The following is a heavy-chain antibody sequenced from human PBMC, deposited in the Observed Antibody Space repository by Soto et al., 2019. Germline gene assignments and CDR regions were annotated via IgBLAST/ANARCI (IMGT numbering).Heavy chain of an antibody. Sequence: SETLSLTCTVSGGSISSYYWSWIRQPPGKGLEWIGYIYYSGSTNYNPSLKSRVTISVDTSKNQFSLKLSSVTAADTAVYYCARGVGLGYYYMDVWGKGTTVTVSS. CDR3: ARGVGLGYYYMDV. CDR1: GGSISSYY. D-gene: IGHD2-2*01. CDR2: IYYSGST. J-gene: IGHJ6*03. V-gene: IGHV4-59*01.